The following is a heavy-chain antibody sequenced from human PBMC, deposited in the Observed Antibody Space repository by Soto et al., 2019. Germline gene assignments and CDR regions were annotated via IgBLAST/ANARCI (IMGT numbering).Heavy chain of an antibody. CDR1: GFSFSTYT. CDR3: AKARCTTSNCYVPDY. Sequence: GGLLRLSCAASGFSFSTYTMSWVRRAPGKGLEWVSAISGSGGSPSYADSVQGRFTISRDNPKKTLYLQMNSLRAEDTAVYYCAKARCTTSNCYVPDYWGQGTLVTVSS. CDR2: ISGSGGSP. D-gene: IGHD2-8*01. V-gene: IGHV3-23*01. J-gene: IGHJ4*02.